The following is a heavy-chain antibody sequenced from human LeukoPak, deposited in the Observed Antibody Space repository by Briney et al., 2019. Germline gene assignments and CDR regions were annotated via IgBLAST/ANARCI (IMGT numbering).Heavy chain of an antibody. CDR2: IDSSSSTI. CDR1: GFTFSSYS. Sequence: GGSLRLSCAASGFTFSSYSMNWVRQAPGKGLEWVSYIDSSSSTIYYADSVKGRFTISRDNAKNSLYLQMNSLRAEDTAVYYCASPFDYWGQGTLVTVFS. V-gene: IGHV3-48*01. CDR3: ASPFDY. J-gene: IGHJ4*02.